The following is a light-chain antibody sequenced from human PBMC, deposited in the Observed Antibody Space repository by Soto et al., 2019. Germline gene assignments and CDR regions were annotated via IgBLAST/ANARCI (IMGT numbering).Light chain of an antibody. J-gene: IGKJ1*01. CDR1: QSVSSD. CDR2: DAS. V-gene: IGKV3-15*01. CDR3: QQYNNWPRT. Sequence: DIVLTQSPGTLSLSPGEKATLSCRASQSVSSDYLAWYQQQPGQAPRLLIYDASSRATGVPDRFSGSGSGTEFTLTISSLQSEDFAVYYCQQYNNWPRTFGQGTKVDIK.